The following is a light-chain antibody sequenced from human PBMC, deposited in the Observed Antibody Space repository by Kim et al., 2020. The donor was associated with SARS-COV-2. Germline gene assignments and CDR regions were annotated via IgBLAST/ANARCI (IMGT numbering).Light chain of an antibody. CDR1: SSNIESNF. CDR3: AAWDDSLSGRV. Sequence: GQRVTISFSGSSSNIESNFVYWYQQLPGTAPKVLIYRSNQRPSGVPDRFSGSKSGTSASLAISGLRSEDEADYYCAAWDDSLSGRVFGGGTQLTVL. CDR2: RSN. V-gene: IGLV1-47*01. J-gene: IGLJ3*02.